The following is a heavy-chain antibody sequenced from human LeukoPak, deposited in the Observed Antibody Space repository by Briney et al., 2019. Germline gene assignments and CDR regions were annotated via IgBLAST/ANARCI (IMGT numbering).Heavy chain of an antibody. CDR1: GGSISSYY. V-gene: IGHV4-4*07. CDR2: IYPSGST. CDR3: ARGNWNDYSNYGDWFDP. J-gene: IGHJ5*02. Sequence: SETLSLTCTVSGGSISSYYWSWIRQPAGKGLEWIGRIYPSGSTNYNPSLKSRVTMSVDTSKNQFSLKLTSVTAADTAVYYCARGNWNDYSNYGDWFDPWGQGTLVTVSS. D-gene: IGHD4-11*01.